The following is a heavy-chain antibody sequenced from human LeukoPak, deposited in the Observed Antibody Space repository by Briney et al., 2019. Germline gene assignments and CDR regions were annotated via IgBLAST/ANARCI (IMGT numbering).Heavy chain of an antibody. CDR1: GFTFSSYS. V-gene: IGHV3-21*01. D-gene: IGHD6-13*01. J-gene: IGHJ4*02. Sequence: GGSLRLSCAASGFTFSSYSMNWVRQAPGKGLEWVSSISSSSSYIYYADSVKGRSTISRDNAKNSLYLQMNSLRAEDTAVYYCARVRGSSWTPFDYWGQGTLVTVSS. CDR2: ISSSSSYI. CDR3: ARVRGSSWTPFDY.